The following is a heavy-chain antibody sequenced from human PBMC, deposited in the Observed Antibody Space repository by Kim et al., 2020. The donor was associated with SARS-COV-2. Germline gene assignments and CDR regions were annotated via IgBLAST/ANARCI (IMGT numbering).Heavy chain of an antibody. CDR2: ISWDGGST. CDR3: AKDSLRRYCSSTSCPSGAFDI. D-gene: IGHD2-2*01. CDR1: GFTFDDYT. Sequence: GGSMRLSCAASGFTFDDYTMHWVRQAPGKGLEWVSLISWDGGSTYYADSVKGRFTISRDNSKNSLYLQMNSLRTEDTALYYCAKDSLRRYCSSTSCPSGAFDIWGQGTMVTVSS. J-gene: IGHJ3*02. V-gene: IGHV3-43*01.